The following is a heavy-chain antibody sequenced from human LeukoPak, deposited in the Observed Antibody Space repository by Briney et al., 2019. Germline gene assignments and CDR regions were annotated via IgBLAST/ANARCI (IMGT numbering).Heavy chain of an antibody. Sequence: SETLSLTCAVYGGSFSGYYWSWIRQPPGKGLEWIGEINHSGSTNYNPSLKSRVTISVDTSKNQFSLKLSSVTAADTAVYYCARPSRRDGYNLGYWGQGTLVTVSS. CDR1: GGSFSGYY. V-gene: IGHV4-34*01. CDR3: ARPSRRDGYNLGY. CDR2: INHSGST. J-gene: IGHJ4*02. D-gene: IGHD5-24*01.